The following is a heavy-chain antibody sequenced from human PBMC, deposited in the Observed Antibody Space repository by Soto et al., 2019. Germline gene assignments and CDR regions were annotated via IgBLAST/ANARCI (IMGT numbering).Heavy chain of an antibody. CDR3: AMWVDPFDY. J-gene: IGHJ4*02. CDR2: IIPIQGIV. D-gene: IGHD1-26*01. CDR1: GGTFSNYV. Sequence: QVQLVQSGAEVKKPGSSVKVSCMASGGTFSNYVVSWVRQAPGQGLEWMGRIIPIQGIVNFAQKFQDRVTITADKFTNTAYMELSSLISDDTAVYYCAMWVDPFDYWGQGTLVTVSS. V-gene: IGHV1-69*02.